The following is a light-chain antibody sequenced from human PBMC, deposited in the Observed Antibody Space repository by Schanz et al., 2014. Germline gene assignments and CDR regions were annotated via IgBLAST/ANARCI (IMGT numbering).Light chain of an antibody. CDR3: SSYKRGNPLL. V-gene: IGLV2-8*01. CDR1: SSDVGGYNF. J-gene: IGLJ2*01. Sequence: QSALTQPPSASGSPGQSVTISCTGTSSDVGGYNFVSWYQQHPGKVPKLLIFEVSQRPSGVPDRFSGSKSGITASLTVSGLQAEDEADYYFSSYKRGNPLLFGGGTKLTVL. CDR2: EVS.